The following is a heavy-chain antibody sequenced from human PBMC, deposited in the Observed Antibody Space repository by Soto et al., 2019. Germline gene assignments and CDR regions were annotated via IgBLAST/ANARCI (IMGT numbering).Heavy chain of an antibody. CDR3: AKGGGYYRFDY. CDR1: GFTFSSYA. D-gene: IGHD3-22*01. J-gene: IGHJ4*02. Sequence: VGSLRLSCAASGFTFSSYAMSWVRQAPGKGLEWVSAISGSGGSTYYADSVEGRFTISRDNSKNTLYLQMNSLRAEDTAVYYCAKGGGYYRFDYWGQGTLVTVSS. CDR2: ISGSGGST. V-gene: IGHV3-23*01.